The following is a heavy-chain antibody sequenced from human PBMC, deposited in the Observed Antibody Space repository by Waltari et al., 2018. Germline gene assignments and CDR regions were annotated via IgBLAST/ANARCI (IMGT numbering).Heavy chain of an antibody. V-gene: IGHV3-33*08. D-gene: IGHD3-10*01. CDR1: GFTFSSYG. J-gene: IGHJ5*02. CDR3: AREIWFGESNGGNWFDP. CDR2: IWYDGSNK. Sequence: QVQLVESGGGVVQPGRSLRLSCAASGFTFSSYGIHWVRQAPGKGLEWVALIWYDGSNKYYADPVKGRFTISRDNSKNTLYLQMNSLRAGDTAVYYCAREIWFGESNGGNWFDPWGQGTLVTVSS.